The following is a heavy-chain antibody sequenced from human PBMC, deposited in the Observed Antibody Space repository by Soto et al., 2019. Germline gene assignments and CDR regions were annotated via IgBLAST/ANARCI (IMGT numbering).Heavy chain of an antibody. D-gene: IGHD1-20*01. Sequence: QVQLVESGGGVVQPGRSLRLSCAASGFTFSSYGMHWVRQAPGKGLEWVAVIWYDGSNKYYADSVKGRFTISRDNSKNTLYLQMNSLRAEDTAVYYCARNNWNRTRYYYGMDVWGQGTTVTVSS. V-gene: IGHV3-33*01. CDR3: ARNNWNRTRYYYGMDV. CDR1: GFTFSSYG. CDR2: IWYDGSNK. J-gene: IGHJ6*02.